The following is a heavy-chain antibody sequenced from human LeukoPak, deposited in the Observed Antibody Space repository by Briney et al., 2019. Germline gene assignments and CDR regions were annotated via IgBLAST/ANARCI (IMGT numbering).Heavy chain of an antibody. V-gene: IGHV3-48*03. CDR3: ARDLGTSAITGY. J-gene: IGHJ4*02. Sequence: GGSLRLSCAASGFTFGNYEMNWVRQAPGKGLEWVSHISSSGRTTHYADSVKGRFTISRDNAKNSLYLQLSSLRVEDTAVYYCARDLGTSAITGYWGQGTLVTVSS. CDR1: GFTFGNYE. D-gene: IGHD7-27*01. CDR2: ISSSGRTT.